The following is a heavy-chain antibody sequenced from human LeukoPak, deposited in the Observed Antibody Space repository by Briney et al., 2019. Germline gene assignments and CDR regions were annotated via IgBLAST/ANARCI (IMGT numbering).Heavy chain of an antibody. CDR1: GFTFGDYA. J-gene: IGHJ4*02. V-gene: IGHV3-49*04. CDR3: TRSTPYYYDSSGYYQNFVY. CDR2: IRSKAYGGTT. Sequence: GGSLRLSCTGSGFTFGDYAMSWVRQAPGKGLERVGFIRSKAYGGTTEYAASVKGRFTISRDDSKSIAYLQMNSLKTEDTAVYYCTRSTPYYYDSSGYYQNFVYWGQGTLVTVSS. D-gene: IGHD3-22*01.